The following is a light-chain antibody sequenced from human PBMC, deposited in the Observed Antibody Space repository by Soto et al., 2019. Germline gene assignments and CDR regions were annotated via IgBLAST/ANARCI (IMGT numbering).Light chain of an antibody. Sequence: EIVLTQSPGTLSLSPGVRATLSCRASQSVSINYLAWYQQKSCQAPRLLIYGASSRATGIPDRFSGSRSGTDFTLTISRLEPEDFAVYYCQKYGTSLPLTFGGGTKVEIK. CDR2: GAS. V-gene: IGKV3-20*01. J-gene: IGKJ4*01. CDR1: QSVSINY. CDR3: QKYGTSLPLT.